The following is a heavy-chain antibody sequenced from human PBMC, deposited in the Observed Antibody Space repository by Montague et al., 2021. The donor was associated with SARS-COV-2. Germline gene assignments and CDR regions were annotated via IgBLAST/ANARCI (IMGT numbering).Heavy chain of an antibody. Sequence: SLRLSCAASGFTFSSYTMHWVHQAPGKGLEWVAIISYDGSNAYYADSVKGRFTVPRDNSKRTLYLEMDSPRAEDTAVYYCAREGALVDTPMMAFDYWGQGTLVTVSS. J-gene: IGHJ4*02. CDR1: GFTFSSYT. D-gene: IGHD5-18*01. CDR3: AREGALVDTPMMAFDY. V-gene: IGHV3-30*04. CDR2: ISYDGSNA.